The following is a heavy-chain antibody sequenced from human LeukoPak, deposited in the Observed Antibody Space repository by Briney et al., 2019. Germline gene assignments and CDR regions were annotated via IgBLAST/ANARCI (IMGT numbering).Heavy chain of an antibody. D-gene: IGHD5-18*01. CDR3: AKDQRYSYGQSPPRFDY. CDR1: GFTFSSSA. J-gene: IGHJ4*02. CDR2: ISNNGGYT. V-gene: IGHV3-23*01. Sequence: PGGSLRLSCAASGFTFSSSAMSWVRQAPGKGLEWVSAISNNGGYTYYADSVQGRFTISRDNSKNTLYLQMNSLRAEDTAVYYCAKDQRYSYGQSPPRFDYWGQGTLVTVSS.